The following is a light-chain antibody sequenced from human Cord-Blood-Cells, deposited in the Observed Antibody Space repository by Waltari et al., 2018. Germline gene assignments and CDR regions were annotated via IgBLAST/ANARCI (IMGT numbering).Light chain of an antibody. J-gene: IGKJ2*01. CDR1: QSISSW. CDR3: QQYNSYSYT. Sequence: DIQMTQSPSTLSASVGDRVTMTCRASQSISSWLAWYQQKPGKAPKLLIYDASSLESGVPSRFSGSGSGTEFTLTISSLQPDDFATYYCQQYNSYSYTCGQGTKLEIK. V-gene: IGKV1-5*01. CDR2: DAS.